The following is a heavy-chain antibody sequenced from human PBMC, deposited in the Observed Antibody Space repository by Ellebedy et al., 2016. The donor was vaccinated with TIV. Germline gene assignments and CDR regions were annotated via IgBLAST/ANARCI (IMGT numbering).Heavy chain of an antibody. CDR3: ARTFYYDSSGYPLFDY. D-gene: IGHD3-22*01. V-gene: IGHV4-39*01. CDR1: GGSIRSSSYY. J-gene: IGHJ4*02. CDR2: IYYSGST. Sequence: MPGGSLRLSCTVSGGSIRSSSYYWGWIRQPPGKGLEWIGSIYYSGSTYYNPSLESRVTISGDTSRNQFSLKLRSGTAADTAVYYCARTFYYDSSGYPLFDYWGQGTLVTVSS.